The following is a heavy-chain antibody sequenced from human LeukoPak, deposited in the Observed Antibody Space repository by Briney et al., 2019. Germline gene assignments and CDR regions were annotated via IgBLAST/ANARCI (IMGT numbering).Heavy chain of an antibody. Sequence: SETLSLTCAVYGGSFSGYYWGWIRQPPGKGLEWIGEINHSGSTNYNPSLKSRVTISVDTSKNQFSLKLSSVTAADTAVYYCARQSVYSSSYSLDYWGQGTLVTVSS. D-gene: IGHD6-13*01. V-gene: IGHV4-34*01. CDR2: INHSGST. CDR3: ARQSVYSSSYSLDY. CDR1: GGSFSGYY. J-gene: IGHJ4*02.